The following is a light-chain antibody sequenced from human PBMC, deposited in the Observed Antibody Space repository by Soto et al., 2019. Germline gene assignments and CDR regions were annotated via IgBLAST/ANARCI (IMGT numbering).Light chain of an antibody. Sequence: QSVLTQPSSVSGSPGQSSTISCTRTSSDVGGYNYVSCDQQHPGKAPKLMIYEVSNRPSGVSNRFSGSKSGNTASLTISGLQAEDEADYYCSSYTSSTPYVFGAGTKVTVL. CDR1: SSDVGGYNY. CDR2: EVS. J-gene: IGLJ1*01. CDR3: SSYTSSTPYV. V-gene: IGLV2-14*01.